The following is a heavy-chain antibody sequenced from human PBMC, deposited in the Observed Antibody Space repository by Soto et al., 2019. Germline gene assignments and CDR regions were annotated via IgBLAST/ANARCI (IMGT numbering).Heavy chain of an antibody. CDR2: INPNSGGT. CDR1: GYTFTGYY. V-gene: IGHV1-2*02. CDR3: ARERVIEQWLPGYYYYGMDV. D-gene: IGHD6-19*01. J-gene: IGHJ6*02. Sequence: ASVKVSCKASGYTFTGYYMHWVRQAPGQGLEWMGWINPNSGGTNYAQKFQGRVTMTRDTSISTAYMELSRLRSDDTAVYYCARERVIEQWLPGYYYYGMDVWGQGTTVTVSS.